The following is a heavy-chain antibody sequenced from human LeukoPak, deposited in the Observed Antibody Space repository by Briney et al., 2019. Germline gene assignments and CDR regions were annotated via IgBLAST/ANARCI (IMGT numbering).Heavy chain of an antibody. V-gene: IGHV1-18*01. D-gene: IGHD3-3*01. CDR3: ARAGPFSYYDFWSGYYLLFDY. Sequence: ASVKVSCKASGYTFTSYGISWVRQAPGQGLEWIGWISAYNSNTNYAQKLQGRVTMTTDTSTSTAYMELRSLRSDDTAVYYCARAGPFSYYDFWSGYYLLFDYWGQGTLVTVSS. J-gene: IGHJ4*02. CDR2: ISAYNSNT. CDR1: GYTFTSYG.